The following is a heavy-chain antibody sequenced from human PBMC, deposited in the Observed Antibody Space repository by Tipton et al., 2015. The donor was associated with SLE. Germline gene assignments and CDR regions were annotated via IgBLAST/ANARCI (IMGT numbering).Heavy chain of an antibody. D-gene: IGHD1-26*01. CDR2: IYTSGST. CDR3: ARVGQSYPDAFDI. V-gene: IGHV4-4*07. Sequence: GLVKPSETLSLTCTVSGYSISSGYYWSWVRRTAGKGLEWIGRIYTSGSTNYNPSFKSRVTMSVDASKNQFSLTLTSVTAADTAVYYCARVGQSYPDAFDIWGQGIMVTVSS. CDR1: GYSISSGYY. J-gene: IGHJ3*02.